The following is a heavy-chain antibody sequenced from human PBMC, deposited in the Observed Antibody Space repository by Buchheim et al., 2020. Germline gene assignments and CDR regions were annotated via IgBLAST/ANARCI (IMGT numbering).Heavy chain of an antibody. CDR2: ISSSGSTI. V-gene: IGHV3-48*03. CDR1: GFTFSSYE. Sequence: EVQLVESGGGLVQPGGSLRLSCAASGFTFSSYEMNWVRQAPGKGLEWVSYISSSGSTIYYADSVKGLFTISRDNAKNSLYLQMNSLRAEDTAVYYCADLIAARRNYYYGMDVWGQGTT. J-gene: IGHJ6*02. CDR3: ADLIAARRNYYYGMDV. D-gene: IGHD6-6*01.